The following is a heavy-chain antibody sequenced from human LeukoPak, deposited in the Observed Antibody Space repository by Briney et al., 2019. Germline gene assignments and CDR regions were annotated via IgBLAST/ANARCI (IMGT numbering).Heavy chain of an antibody. CDR2: IYPGDSDT. Sequence: HGESLKISCKGSGYSFTSYWIGWVRQMPGKGLEWMGIIYPGDSDTRYSPSFQGQVTISADKSISTAYLQWSSLKASDTAMYYCARLPLRGDYVNYFDYWGQGTLVTVSS. CDR3: ARLPLRGDYVNYFDY. J-gene: IGHJ4*02. CDR1: GYSFTSYW. D-gene: IGHD4-17*01. V-gene: IGHV5-51*01.